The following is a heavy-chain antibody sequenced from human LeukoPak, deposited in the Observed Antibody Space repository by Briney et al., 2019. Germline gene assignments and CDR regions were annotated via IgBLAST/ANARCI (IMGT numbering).Heavy chain of an antibody. CDR2: IVVGSGNT. Sequence: SVKVSCKASGFTFTSSAMQWVRQARGQRLEWIGWIVVGSGNTNYARKFQERVTITRDMSTSTAYMELSSLRSEDTAVYYCAADLVKVYSSGWYSSITPLANWGQGTLVTVSS. D-gene: IGHD6-19*01. CDR3: AADLVKVYSSGWYSSITPLAN. J-gene: IGHJ4*02. CDR1: GFTFTSSA. V-gene: IGHV1-58*02.